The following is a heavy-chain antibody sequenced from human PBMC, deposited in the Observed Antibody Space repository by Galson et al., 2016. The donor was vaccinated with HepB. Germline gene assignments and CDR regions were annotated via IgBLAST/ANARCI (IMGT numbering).Heavy chain of an antibody. J-gene: IGHJ4*02. CDR1: GFTFSDYF. CDR2: VRNNARSYTT. Sequence: SLRLSCAASGFTFSDYFIDWVRQVPGKGLEWVGRVRNNARSYTTAYAASVKGRFTISRDDSKDSVYLQMNSLRTEDTAVYYCVRDYLWSYDFWGQGTLATVSS. D-gene: IGHD3-3*01. CDR3: VRDYLWSYDF. V-gene: IGHV3-72*01.